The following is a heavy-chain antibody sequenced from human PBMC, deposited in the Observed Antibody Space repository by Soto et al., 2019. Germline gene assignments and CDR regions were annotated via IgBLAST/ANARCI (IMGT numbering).Heavy chain of an antibody. V-gene: IGHV3-74*01. CDR1: GFTFSSYW. Sequence: GGSLRLSCAASGFTFSSYWMHWVRQAPGKGLVWVSRINSDGRRTSYADSVKGRFTISRDNAKNTLFLEMNGLRAEDTAVYYCAREGYCSSNSCYSTAFDYWGQGTLVTVSS. D-gene: IGHD2-2*02. CDR2: INSDGRRT. CDR3: AREGYCSSNSCYSTAFDY. J-gene: IGHJ4*02.